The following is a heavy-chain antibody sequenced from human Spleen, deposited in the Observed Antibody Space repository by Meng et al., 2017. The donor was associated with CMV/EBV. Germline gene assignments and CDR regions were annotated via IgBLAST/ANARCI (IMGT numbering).Heavy chain of an antibody. V-gene: IGHV3-48*04. J-gene: IGHJ5*02. CDR2: ISSSGSIM. D-gene: IGHD1-26*01. CDR1: GFTFSNYA. Sequence: GGSLRLSCAASGFTFSNYAMTWVRQAPGKGLEWISHISSSGSIMHYAESVKGRFTISRDNGQSTLYLQMNSLRADDTVVYYCARDFSAVHNWLDTWGQGTLVTVSS. CDR3: ARDFSAVHNWLDT.